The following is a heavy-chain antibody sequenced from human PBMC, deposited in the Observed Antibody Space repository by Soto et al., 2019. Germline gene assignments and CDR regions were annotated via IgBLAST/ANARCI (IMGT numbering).Heavy chain of an antibody. D-gene: IGHD6-13*01. CDR3: ARARATIAAAAIFDG. J-gene: IGHJ4*02. CDR1: GGSISSYY. Sequence: SETLSLTCTVSGGSISSYYWSWIRQPPGKGLEWIGYIYYSGSTNYNPSLKSRVTISVDTSKNQFSLKLTSVTAADTAVYYCARARATIAAAAIFDGWGQGTRVTVSS. V-gene: IGHV4-59*12. CDR2: IYYSGST.